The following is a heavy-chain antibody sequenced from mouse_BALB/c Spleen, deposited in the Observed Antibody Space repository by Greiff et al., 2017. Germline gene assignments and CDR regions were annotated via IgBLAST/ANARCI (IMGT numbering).Heavy chain of an antibody. Sequence: EVHLVESGGGLVKPGGSLKLSCAASGFTFSDYYMYWVRQTPEKRLEWVATISDGGSYTYYPDSVKGRFTISRDNAKNNLYLQMSSLKSEDTAMYYCARGGAYYPYWGQGTLVTVSA. CDR2: ISDGGSYT. CDR3: ARGGAYYPY. D-gene: IGHD2-10*01. CDR1: GFTFSDYY. V-gene: IGHV5-4*02. J-gene: IGHJ3*01.